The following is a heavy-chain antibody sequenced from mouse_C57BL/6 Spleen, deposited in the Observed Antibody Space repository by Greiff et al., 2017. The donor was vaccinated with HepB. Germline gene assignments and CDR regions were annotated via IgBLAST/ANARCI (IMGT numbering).Heavy chain of an antibody. J-gene: IGHJ4*01. D-gene: IGHD1-1*01. Sequence: VKLVESGPELVKPGASVKISCKASGYSFTSYYIHWVKQRPGQGLEWIGWIYPGSGNTKYNEKFKGKATLTADTSSSTAYMQLSSLTSEDSAVYYCAREDYGSSLYAMDYWGQGTSVTVSS. V-gene: IGHV1-66*01. CDR3: AREDYGSSLYAMDY. CDR2: IYPGSGNT. CDR1: GYSFTSYY.